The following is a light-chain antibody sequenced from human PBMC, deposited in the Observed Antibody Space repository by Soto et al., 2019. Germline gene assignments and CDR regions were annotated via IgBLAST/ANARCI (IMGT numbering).Light chain of an antibody. V-gene: IGKV3-20*01. Sequence: EVVLTQSPATLSLSPGERATLSCRASQSIRTSLAWYQQKPGQAPRLLIYAASTRATGVPDRFSGTGSGTDFALTISRLETDDSAVYYCQQYGGSPFTFGPGTKVDIK. CDR2: AAS. J-gene: IGKJ3*01. CDR1: QSIRTS. CDR3: QQYGGSPFT.